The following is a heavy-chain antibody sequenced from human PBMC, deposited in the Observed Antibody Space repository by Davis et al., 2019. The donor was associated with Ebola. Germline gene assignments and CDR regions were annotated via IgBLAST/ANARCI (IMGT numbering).Heavy chain of an antibody. V-gene: IGHV4-39*07. CDR3: ARVVFVAGATPTWYFDL. D-gene: IGHD2-15*01. CDR1: GGSISSGDYY. CDR2: ISHSGST. Sequence: SETLSLTCTVSGGSISSGDYYWSWIRQPPGKGLEWIGEISHSGSTNYNPSLKSRVTISVDTSKNQFSLRLSSVTAADTAVYYCARVVFVAGATPTWYFDLWGRGTLVTVSP. J-gene: IGHJ2*01.